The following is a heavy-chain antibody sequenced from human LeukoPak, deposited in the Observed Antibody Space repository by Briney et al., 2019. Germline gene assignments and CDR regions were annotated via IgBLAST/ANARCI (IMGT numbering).Heavy chain of an antibody. CDR1: GFTFSRDI. J-gene: IGHJ2*01. CDR2: ISTSSTYI. D-gene: IGHD6-6*01. CDR3: ARASSIAARLVRYFDL. Sequence: PRGSLRLSCAVSGFTFSRDIMTWVRQAPGKGLEWISSISTSSTYIYYADSVKGRFTISRDNAKNSIFLEMNSLRADDTGVYYCARASSIAARLVRYFDLWGRGTLVTVSS. V-gene: IGHV3-21*06.